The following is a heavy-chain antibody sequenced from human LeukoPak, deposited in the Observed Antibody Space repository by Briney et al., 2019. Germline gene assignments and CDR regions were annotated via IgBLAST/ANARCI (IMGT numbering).Heavy chain of an antibody. V-gene: IGHV1-69*05. D-gene: IGHD6-6*01. CDR1: GGTFSSYA. Sequence: ASVKVSCKASGGTFSSYAISWVRQAPGQGLEWMGGIIPIFGTANYAQKFQGRVTITTDESTSTAYMELSSLRSEDTAVYHCASRTARESYYYYMDVWGKGTTVTVSS. CDR2: IIPIFGTA. J-gene: IGHJ6*03. CDR3: ASRTARESYYYYMDV.